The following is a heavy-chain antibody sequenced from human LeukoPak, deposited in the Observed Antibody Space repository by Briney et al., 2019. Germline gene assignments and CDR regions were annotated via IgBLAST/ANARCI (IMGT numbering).Heavy chain of an antibody. V-gene: IGHV4-34*01. Sequence: PSETLSLTCAVSGASLSGYYWAWIRQPPGKGLEWIGEINHSGSTDYNPSLKSRVTISVDTSKNQFSLKLYSVTAADTAVYYCAGGNIAARMGYWGQGTLVTVSS. CDR2: INHSGST. D-gene: IGHD6-6*01. CDR1: GASLSGYY. CDR3: AGGNIAARMGY. J-gene: IGHJ4*02.